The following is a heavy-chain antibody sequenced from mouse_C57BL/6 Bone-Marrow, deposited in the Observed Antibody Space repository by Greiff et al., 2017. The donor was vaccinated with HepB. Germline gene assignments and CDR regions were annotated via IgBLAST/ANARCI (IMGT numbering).Heavy chain of an antibody. CDR1: GFTFSDYY. CDR2: INYDGSST. Sequence: DVMLVESEGGLVQPGSSMKLSCTASGFTFSDYYMAWVRQVPEKGLEWVANINYDGSSTYYLDSLKSRFIISRDNAKNILYLQMSSLKSEDTATYYCARVAYYSNYNWYFDVWGTGTTVTVSS. D-gene: IGHD2-5*01. V-gene: IGHV5-16*01. J-gene: IGHJ1*03. CDR3: ARVAYYSNYNWYFDV.